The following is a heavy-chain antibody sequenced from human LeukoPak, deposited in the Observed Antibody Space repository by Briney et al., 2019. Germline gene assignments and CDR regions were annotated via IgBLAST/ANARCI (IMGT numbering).Heavy chain of an antibody. J-gene: IGHJ4*02. CDR3: ARVPSGPLDY. CDR1: GFTFSSYA. Sequence: PGGSLRLSCAASGFTFSSYAMSWVRQAPGKGLEWVANIKQDGSEKYYVDSVKGRFTISRDNAKNSLYLQMNSLRAEDTAVYYCARVPSGPLDYWGQGTLVTVSS. V-gene: IGHV3-7*01. CDR2: IKQDGSEK.